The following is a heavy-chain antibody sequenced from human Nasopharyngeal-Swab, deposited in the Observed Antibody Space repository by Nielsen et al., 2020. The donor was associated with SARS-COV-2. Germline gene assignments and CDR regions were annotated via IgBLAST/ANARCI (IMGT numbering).Heavy chain of an antibody. J-gene: IGHJ6*02. V-gene: IGHV4-59*01. D-gene: IGHD4-23*01. Sequence: WIRQPPGKGLEWIGYIYYSGSTNYNPSLKSRVTISVDTSKNQFSLKLSSVTAADTAVYYCARDKVTVDYYYGMDVWGRGTTVTVSS. CDR2: IYYSGST. CDR3: ARDKVTVDYYYGMDV.